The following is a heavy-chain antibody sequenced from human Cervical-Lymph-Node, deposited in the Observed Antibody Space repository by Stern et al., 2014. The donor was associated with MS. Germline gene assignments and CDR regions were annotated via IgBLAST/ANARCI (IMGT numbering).Heavy chain of an antibody. CDR2: INPSGGTT. D-gene: IGHD4-17*01. J-gene: IGHJ4*02. V-gene: IGHV1-46*02. CDR1: GYTFNRYY. CDR3: ARDAHGDSFDY. Sequence: QVQLEESGAEVKKPGAAVKVSCEASGYTFNRYYMHWVRQAPGQGLEWMGMINPSGGTTNYAQNCQGRVTMTRDTSTSIVYMELNSLKSDDTATYYCARDAHGDSFDYWGQGTLVTVSS.